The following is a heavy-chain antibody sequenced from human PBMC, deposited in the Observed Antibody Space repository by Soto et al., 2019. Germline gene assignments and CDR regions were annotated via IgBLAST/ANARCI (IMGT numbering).Heavy chain of an antibody. D-gene: IGHD3-22*01. V-gene: IGHV4-31*11. CDR3: ARASGSFIRFDT. CDR2: IYYTGNS. J-gene: IGHJ5*02. CDR1: GGSISTSGYY. Sequence: QVQLQESGPRLVKASQTLSLTCDVPGGSISTSGYYWTWIRQHPGKGLEWIGHIYYTGNSFYQPSLMSRASISLATSKKQFSLPLSSVTAADTAVYYCARASGSFIRFDTWGQGTLVTVSS.